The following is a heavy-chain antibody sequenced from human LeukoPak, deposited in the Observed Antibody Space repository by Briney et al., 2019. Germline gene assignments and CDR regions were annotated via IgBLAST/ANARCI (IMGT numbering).Heavy chain of an antibody. CDR3: ARDMQLYYYDSSGYYDY. CDR1: GFTFSTFA. V-gene: IGHV3-7*01. D-gene: IGHD3-22*01. J-gene: IGHJ4*02. CDR2: IKQDGSEK. Sequence: GGSLRLSCAASGFTFSTFAMSWVRQAPGKGLEWVANIKQDGSEKYYVDSVKGRFTISRDNAKNSLYLQMNSLRAEDTAVYYCARDMQLYYYDSSGYYDYWGQGTLVTVSS.